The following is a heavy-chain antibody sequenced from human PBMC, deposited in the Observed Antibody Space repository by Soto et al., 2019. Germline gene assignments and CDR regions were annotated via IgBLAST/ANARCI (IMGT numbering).Heavy chain of an antibody. J-gene: IGHJ4*02. V-gene: IGHV2-5*02. CDR2: IYWDDDE. Sequence: QITLKESGPTLVKPTQTLTLTCTFSGFSLTTSGVGVGWIRQPPGKALEWLAFIYWDDDERYSPSLKSRLAITKDTSNNQVVLTMTNMDPVXTXTXYCXXXXXXXAXXDTFDYWGQGTLVTVSS. CDR3: XXXXXXXAXXDTFDY. CDR1: GFSLTTSGVG.